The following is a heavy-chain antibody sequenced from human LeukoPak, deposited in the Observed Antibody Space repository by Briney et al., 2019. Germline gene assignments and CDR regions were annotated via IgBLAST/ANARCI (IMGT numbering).Heavy chain of an antibody. CDR3: ARMEYYGSGSYYFLDY. Sequence: TSETLSLTCTVSGGSISSHYWTWIRQPPGKGLEWISYIYYSGSTNYNPSLKSRVTISVDTSNPQFSLRLRSVTAADTAVYYCARMEYYGSGSYYFLDYWGQGILVTVSS. V-gene: IGHV4-59*08. J-gene: IGHJ4*02. CDR2: IYYSGST. CDR1: GGSISSHY. D-gene: IGHD3-10*01.